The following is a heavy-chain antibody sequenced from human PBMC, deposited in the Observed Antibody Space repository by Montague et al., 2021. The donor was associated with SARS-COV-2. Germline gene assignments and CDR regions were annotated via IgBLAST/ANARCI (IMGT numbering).Heavy chain of an antibody. J-gene: IGHJ4*02. D-gene: IGHD5-18*01. CDR3: ARSTQLWVRLSDYYFDY. V-gene: IGHV4-59*01. CDR1: GGSISSYY. CDR2: IYYSGST. Sequence: SETLSLTCTVSGGSISSYYWSWIRQPPGKGLEWIGYIYYSGSTNYNPSLKSRVTISVDTSKNQFSLKMSSVTAADTAVYYCARSTQLWVRLSDYYFDYWGQGTLVTVSS.